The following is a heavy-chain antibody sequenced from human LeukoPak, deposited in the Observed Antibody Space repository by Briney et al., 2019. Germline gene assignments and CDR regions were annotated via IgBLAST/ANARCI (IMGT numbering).Heavy chain of an antibody. V-gene: IGHV4-34*01. CDR3: ARRERRNYYDSSGYYPYRATHFDY. CDR1: GGSFSGYY. J-gene: IGHJ4*02. D-gene: IGHD3-22*01. Sequence: SETLSLTCAVYGGSFSGYYWSWIRQPPGKGLEWIGDINHSGSTNYNPSLKSRVTISVDTSKNQFSLKLSSVTAADTAVYYCARRERRNYYDSSGYYPYRATHFDYWGQGTLVTVSS. CDR2: INHSGST.